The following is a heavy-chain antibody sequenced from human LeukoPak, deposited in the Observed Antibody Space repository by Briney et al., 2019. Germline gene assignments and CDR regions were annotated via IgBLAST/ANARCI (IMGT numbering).Heavy chain of an antibody. CDR1: GGTFSSYA. J-gene: IGHJ4*02. CDR2: IIPIFGTA. V-gene: IGHV1-69*06. Sequence: GASVKVSCKASGGTFSSYAISWVRQAPGQGLEWMGGIIPIFGTANYAQKFQGRVTITADKSTSTAYMELSSLRSEDTAVYYCAKGKVVGATYYWGQGTLVTVSS. CDR3: AKGKVVGATYY. D-gene: IGHD1-26*01.